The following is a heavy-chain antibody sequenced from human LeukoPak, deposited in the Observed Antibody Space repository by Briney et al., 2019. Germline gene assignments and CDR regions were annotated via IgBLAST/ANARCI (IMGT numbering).Heavy chain of an antibody. J-gene: IGHJ6*02. CDR2: INPSGGST. CDR3: ARVEWEYTAMVTGPRGMDV. Sequence: ASVKVSCKASGYTFTSYYMHWVRQAPGQGLEWMGIINPSGGSTSYAQKFQGRVTMTRETSTSTVYMELSSLRSEDTAVYYCARVEWEYTAMVTGPRGMDVWGQGTTVTVSS. V-gene: IGHV1-46*01. CDR1: GYTFTSYY. D-gene: IGHD5-18*01.